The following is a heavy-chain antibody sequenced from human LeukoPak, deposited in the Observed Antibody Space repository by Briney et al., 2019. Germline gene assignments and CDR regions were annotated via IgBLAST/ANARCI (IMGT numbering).Heavy chain of an antibody. D-gene: IGHD4-17*01. CDR2: IIPIFGTA. CDR1: GGTFSSYA. V-gene: IGHV1-69*13. J-gene: IGHJ6*02. Sequence: ASVKVSCKASGGTFSSYAISWVRQAPGQGLEWMGGIIPIFGTANYAQKFQGRVTITADESTSTAYMELSSLRSEDTAVYYCARDHLVADGDYPNYYYYGMDVWGQGTTVTVSS. CDR3: ARDHLVADGDYPNYYYYGMDV.